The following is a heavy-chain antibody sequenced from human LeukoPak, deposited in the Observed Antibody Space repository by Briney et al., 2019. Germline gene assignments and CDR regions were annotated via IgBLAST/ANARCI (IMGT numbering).Heavy chain of an antibody. Sequence: GGSLRLSCAASGFTFSSYSMNWVRQAPGKGLEWVSSISSSSSYIYYADSVKGRYTISRDNAKNSLYLQMNSLRAEDTAVYYCARDRLRGYYDFWSGYSEKAIDYWGQGTLVTVSS. CDR2: ISSSSSYI. J-gene: IGHJ4*02. CDR1: GFTFSSYS. V-gene: IGHV3-21*01. CDR3: ARDRLRGYYDFWSGYSEKAIDY. D-gene: IGHD3-3*01.